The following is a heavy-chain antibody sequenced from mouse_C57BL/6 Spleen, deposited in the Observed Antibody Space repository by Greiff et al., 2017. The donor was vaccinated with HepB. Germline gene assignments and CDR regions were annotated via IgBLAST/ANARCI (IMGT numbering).Heavy chain of an antibody. Sequence: EVQLQQSGPELVKPGASVKISCKASGYTFTDYYMNWVKQSHGKSLEWIGDINPNNGGTSYNQKFKGKATLTVDKSSSTAYMELRSLTSEDSAVYYCARDRVITTVVATPHGYFDVWGKGTTVTVSS. CDR3: ARDRVITTVVATPHGYFDV. CDR2: INPNNGGT. D-gene: IGHD1-1*01. J-gene: IGHJ1*03. CDR1: GYTFTDYY. V-gene: IGHV1-26*01.